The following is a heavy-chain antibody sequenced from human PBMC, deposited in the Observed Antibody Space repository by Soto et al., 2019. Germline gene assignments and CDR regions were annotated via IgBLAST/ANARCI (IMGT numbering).Heavy chain of an antibody. CDR3: TTDYYDFWSGHYYYGMDV. D-gene: IGHD3-3*01. CDR2: IKSKTDGGTT. V-gene: IGHV3-15*07. J-gene: IGHJ6*02. CDR1: GFTFSNAW. Sequence: PGGSLRLSCAASGFTFSNAWMNWVRQAPGKGQDWVGRIKSKTDGGTTDYAAPVKGRFTISRDDSKNTLYLQMNSLKTEDTAVYYCTTDYYDFWSGHYYYGMDVWGQGTTVTVSS.